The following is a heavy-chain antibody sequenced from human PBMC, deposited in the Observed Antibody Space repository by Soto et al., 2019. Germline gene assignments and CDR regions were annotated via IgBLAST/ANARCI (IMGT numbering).Heavy chain of an antibody. D-gene: IGHD2-2*01. Sequence: SELTCRSYAMHRILQATGKGLEWVAVISYDGSNKYYADSVKGRFTISRDNARNTLFLHMNNLRADDTAVYYCAKRSRQYASAIQAFFAPWGLGTLVTGSS. V-gene: IGHV3-30-3*01. CDR3: AKRSRQYASAIQAFFAP. J-gene: IGHJ5*02. CDR1: ELTCRSYA. CDR2: ISYDGSNK.